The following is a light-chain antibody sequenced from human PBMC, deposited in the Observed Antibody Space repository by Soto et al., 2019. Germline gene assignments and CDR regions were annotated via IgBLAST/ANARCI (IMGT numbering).Light chain of an antibody. Sequence: QSVLTQPDSVSGSPGQSITISCTGTSSDVGSYNLVSWYQQHPGKAPKLMIYEGSKRPSGVSNRFSGSKSGNTASLTISGLQAEDEADYYCCSYAGSVVFGGGTKLTVL. CDR2: EGS. J-gene: IGLJ2*01. V-gene: IGLV2-23*01. CDR1: SSDVGSYNL. CDR3: CSYAGSVV.